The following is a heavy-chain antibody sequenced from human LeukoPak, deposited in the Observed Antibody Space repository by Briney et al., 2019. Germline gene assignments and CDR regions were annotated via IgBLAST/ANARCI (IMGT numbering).Heavy chain of an antibody. V-gene: IGHV3-33*01. CDR3: ARDNEAGYSSSWYLKKALDY. CDR1: GFTFSSYG. CDR2: IWYDGSNK. J-gene: IGHJ4*02. Sequence: PGRSLRLSCAASGFTFSSYGMHWVRQAPGKGLEWVAVIWYDGSNKYYADSVKGRFTISRDNAKNTLYLQMNRRRTEDTAVYYCARDNEAGYSSSWYLKKALDYWGQGTLVTVSS. D-gene: IGHD6-13*01.